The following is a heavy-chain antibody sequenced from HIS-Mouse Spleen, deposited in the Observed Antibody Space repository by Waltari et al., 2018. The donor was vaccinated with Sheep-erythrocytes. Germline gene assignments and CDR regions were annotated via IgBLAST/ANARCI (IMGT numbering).Heavy chain of an antibody. J-gene: IGHJ3*02. Sequence: QLQLQESGPGLVKPSETLSLTCTVSGGSISSSSYYWGWIRQPPGKGLEWIGSIHYSGSTTYNPSLKSRVTISVDTSKNQFSLKLSSVTAADTAVYYCARDTNWGGDAFDIWGQGTMVTVSS. CDR1: GGSISSSSYY. CDR3: ARDTNWGGDAFDI. D-gene: IGHD7-27*01. CDR2: IHYSGST. V-gene: IGHV4-39*02.